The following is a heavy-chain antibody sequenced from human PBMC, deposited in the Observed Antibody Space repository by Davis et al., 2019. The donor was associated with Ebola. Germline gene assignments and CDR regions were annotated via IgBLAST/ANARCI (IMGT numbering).Heavy chain of an antibody. CDR2: ISYDGSNK. J-gene: IGHJ4*02. D-gene: IGHD2-8*01. V-gene: IGHV3-30-3*01. Sequence: GESLKISCAASGFTFSSYAMHWLRQAPGKGLEWVAVISYDGSNKYYADSVKGRFTISRDNSKNTLYLQMNSLRAEDTAVYYCARGEGRDVRMVYAYFDYWGQGTLVTISS. CDR1: GFTFSSYA. CDR3: ARGEGRDVRMVYAYFDY.